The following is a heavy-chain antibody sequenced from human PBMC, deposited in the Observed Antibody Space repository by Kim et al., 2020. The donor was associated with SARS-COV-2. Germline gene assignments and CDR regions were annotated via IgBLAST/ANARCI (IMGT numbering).Heavy chain of an antibody. V-gene: IGHV4-34*01. CDR2: INHRGST. CDR1: DASFSGYY. CDR3: ARGGGFPSGWPDY. Sequence: SETLSLTCAVYDASFSGYYWSWIRQPPGKGLEWIGEINHRGSTNYNPSLKSRVTISVDTSKNQFSLKLTSVTAADTAVYYCARGGGFPSGWPDYWGQGTLVTVSS. J-gene: IGHJ4*02. D-gene: IGHD6-19*01.